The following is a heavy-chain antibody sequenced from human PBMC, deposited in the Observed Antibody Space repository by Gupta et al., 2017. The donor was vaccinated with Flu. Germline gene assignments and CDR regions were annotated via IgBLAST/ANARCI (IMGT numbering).Heavy chain of an antibody. Sequence: QVQLVQSGAEVKKPGSSVKVSCQASGGTFSSYAISWVRQAPGQGLEWMGGIIPIFGTANYAQKFQGRVTITADESTSTAYMERSSLRSEDTAVYYCARDPNSSEKVPSAFDIWGQGTMVTVSS. D-gene: IGHD2-15*01. V-gene: IGHV1-69*01. CDR3: ARDPNSSEKVPSAFDI. CDR2: IIPIFGTA. J-gene: IGHJ3*02. CDR1: GGTFSSYA.